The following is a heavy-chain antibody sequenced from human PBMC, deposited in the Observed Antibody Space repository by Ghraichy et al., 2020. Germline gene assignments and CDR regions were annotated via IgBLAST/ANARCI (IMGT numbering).Heavy chain of an antibody. CDR3: ARYPYYDFWSGYYLSNPFYYGMDV. V-gene: IGHV4-34*01. CDR2: INHSGST. D-gene: IGHD3-3*01. Sequence: SQTLSLTCAVYGGSFSGYYWSWIRQPPGKGLEWIGEINHSGSTNYNPSLKSRVTISVDTSKNQFSLKLSSVTAADTAVYYCARYPYYDFWSGYYLSNPFYYGMDVWGQGTTVTVSS. J-gene: IGHJ6*02. CDR1: GGSFSGYY.